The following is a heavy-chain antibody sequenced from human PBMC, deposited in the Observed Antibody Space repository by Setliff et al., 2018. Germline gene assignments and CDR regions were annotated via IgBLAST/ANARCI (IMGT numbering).Heavy chain of an antibody. D-gene: IGHD2-15*01. V-gene: IGHV4-59*08. CDR1: GDSMSSYY. J-gene: IGHJ4*02. CDR3: ARARYCSGGRCYWTCLYS. CDR2: VHYSGDS. Sequence: SETLSLTCTVSGDSMSSYYWSWIRQSPGKGLEWIGYVHYSGDSNYNPSLNSRVTMSVETSKYQFSLNLRSVTAADTAVYYCARARYCSGGRCYWTCLYSWAQGPLVTVSS.